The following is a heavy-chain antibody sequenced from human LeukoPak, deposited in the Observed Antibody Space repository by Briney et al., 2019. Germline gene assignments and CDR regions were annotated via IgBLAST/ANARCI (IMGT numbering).Heavy chain of an antibody. CDR1: GGSISSYY. V-gene: IGHV4-4*07. D-gene: IGHD3-3*01. J-gene: IGHJ3*02. Sequence: SETLSLTCTVSGGSISSYYWSWIRQPAGKGLEWIGRIYTSGSTNYNPSLKSRVTMSVDTSKNQFSLKLSSETAADTAVYYCASEGYYDFWSGWTGSDAFDIWGQGTMVTVSS. CDR3: ASEGYYDFWSGWTGSDAFDI. CDR2: IYTSGST.